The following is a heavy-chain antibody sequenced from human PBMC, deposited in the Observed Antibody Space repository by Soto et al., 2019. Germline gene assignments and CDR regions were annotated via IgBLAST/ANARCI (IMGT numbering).Heavy chain of an antibody. V-gene: IGHV4-34*01. CDR3: ARLMTDYDFWSGPTRRYYYYGTDV. J-gene: IGHJ6*02. CDR2: INHSGSS. CDR1: GGSFSGYY. D-gene: IGHD3-3*01. Sequence: PSETLSLTCAVYGGSFSGYYWSWIRQPPGKGLEWIGEINHSGSSNYNPSLKSRVTISVDTSENQFSLKLSSVTAADTAVYYCARLMTDYDFWSGPTRRYYYYGTDVWGQGTTVTVSS.